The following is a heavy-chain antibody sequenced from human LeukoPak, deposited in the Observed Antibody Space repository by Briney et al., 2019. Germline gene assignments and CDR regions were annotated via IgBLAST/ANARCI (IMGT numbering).Heavy chain of an antibody. CDR1: GFTLSSYT. CDR3: ARGRYYFDS. J-gene: IGHJ4*02. V-gene: IGHV3-48*02. Sequence: GGSLRLSCAASGFTLSSYTMNWVRQAPGKGLEWVSYISRNSSTIYYADSVKGRFTISRDNAKNSLSLQTNSLREEDTAVYYCARGRYYFDSWGQGTLVTVSS. CDR2: ISRNSSTI.